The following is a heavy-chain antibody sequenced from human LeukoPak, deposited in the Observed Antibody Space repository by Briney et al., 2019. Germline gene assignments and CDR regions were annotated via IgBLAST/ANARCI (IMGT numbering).Heavy chain of an antibody. CDR2: IYHSGST. V-gene: IGHV4-30-2*01. D-gene: IGHD2-2*01. CDR3: ARGGSYQLLSDAFDI. Sequence: SETLSLTCAVSGGSISSDGDFWSWIRQPPGKGLEWIGYIYHSGSTYYNPSLKSRVTISIDRSKNQFSLKVSSVTAADTAVYYCARGGSYQLLSDAFDIWGQGTMVTVSS. J-gene: IGHJ3*02. CDR1: GGSISSDGDF.